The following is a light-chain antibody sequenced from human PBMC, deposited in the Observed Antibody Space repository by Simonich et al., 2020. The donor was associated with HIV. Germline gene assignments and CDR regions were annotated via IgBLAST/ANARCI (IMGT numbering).Light chain of an antibody. J-gene: IGKJ3*01. CDR1: QSISSW. CDR2: KAS. V-gene: IGKV1-5*03. Sequence: DIQMTQSPSTLSASVGDRVTITCRASQSISSWLAWYQQKPGKAPKLLIYKASNLETGVPSRFSGSGSGTEFTLTISSLQPEDFAVYYCQQYNNWPPFTFGPGTKVDIK. CDR3: QQYNNWPPFT.